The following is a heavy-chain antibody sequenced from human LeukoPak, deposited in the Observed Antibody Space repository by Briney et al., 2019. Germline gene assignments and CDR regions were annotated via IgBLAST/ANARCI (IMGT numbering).Heavy chain of an antibody. Sequence: PSQTLSLTCTVSGGSISSGSYYWSWIRQPAGKGLEWIGRIYTSGSTNYNPSLKSRVTISVDTSKNQFSLKLSSVTAADRAVYYCARHIGSSSSRGYYFDYWGQGTLVTVSS. CDR1: GGSISSGSYY. CDR2: IYTSGST. V-gene: IGHV4-61*02. D-gene: IGHD6-6*01. CDR3: ARHIGSSSSRGYYFDY. J-gene: IGHJ4*02.